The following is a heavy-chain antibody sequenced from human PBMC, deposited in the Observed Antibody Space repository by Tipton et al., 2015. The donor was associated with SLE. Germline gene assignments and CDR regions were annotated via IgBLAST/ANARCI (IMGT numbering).Heavy chain of an antibody. V-gene: IGHV3-30*02. CDR1: GFTFSSYG. CDR3: AKDGRGFDY. J-gene: IGHJ4*02. Sequence: QLVQSGGGVVQPGRSLRLSCAASGFTFSSYGMHWVRQAPGKGLEWVAFIRYDGSNKYYADSVKGRFTISRDNSKNTLYLQMNSLRAEDTAVYYCAKDGRGFDYWGQGTLVTISS. D-gene: IGHD3-10*01. CDR2: IRYDGSNK.